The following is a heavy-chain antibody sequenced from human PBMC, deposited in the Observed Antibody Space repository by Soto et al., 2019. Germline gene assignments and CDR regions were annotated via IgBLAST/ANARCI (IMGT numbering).Heavy chain of an antibody. CDR3: AGDMHVVLGLIH. CDR2: IHYRGST. CDR1: GGSISSGGYY. J-gene: IGHJ1*01. Sequence: QVQLQESGPGLVKPSQTLSLTCTVSGGSISSGGYYWSWIRQHPGKGLEWIGYIHYRGSTYYNPSVKSGVTTSVGTSKKQFSLKVSAVAAADTAVYYCAGDMHVVLGLIHWGQRMLVTVSS. D-gene: IGHD2-21*01. V-gene: IGHV4-31*03.